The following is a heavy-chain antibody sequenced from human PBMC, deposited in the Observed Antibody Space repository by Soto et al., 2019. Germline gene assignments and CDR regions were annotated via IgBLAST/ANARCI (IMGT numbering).Heavy chain of an antibody. CDR3: ASLYGSGSY. J-gene: IGHJ4*02. V-gene: IGHV4-59*01. Sequence: PSETLSLTYTVSGGSISSYYWSWIRQPPGKGLEWIGYIYYSGSTNYNPSLKSRVTISVDTSKNQCSLKLSSVTAADTAVYYCASLYGSGSYWGQGTLVTVSS. D-gene: IGHD3-10*01. CDR2: IYYSGST. CDR1: GGSISSYY.